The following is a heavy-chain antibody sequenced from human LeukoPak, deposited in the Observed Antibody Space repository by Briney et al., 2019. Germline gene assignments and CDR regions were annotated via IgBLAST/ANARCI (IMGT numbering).Heavy chain of an antibody. J-gene: IGHJ4*02. CDR1: GFMFNNYA. CDR2: ISYEGSNI. V-gene: IGHV3-30-3*01. CDR3: ARIGPMTTVTRGKFDY. D-gene: IGHD4-17*01. Sequence: GRSLRLSCAASGFMFNNYAMHWVRQAPGKGLEWVAVISYEGSNIQYADSVKGRFTISRDNSKNTLYLQMNSLRPEDTAVYYCARIGPMTTVTRGKFDYWGQGTLVTVSS.